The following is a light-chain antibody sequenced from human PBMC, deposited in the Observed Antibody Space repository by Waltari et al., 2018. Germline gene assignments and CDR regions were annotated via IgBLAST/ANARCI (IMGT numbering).Light chain of an antibody. J-gene: IGLJ2*01. Sequence: QSALTQPASVSGSPGQSITMSCTGTSSDVGGYHYVSWYQQYPGKAPKLMIYDVSQWPSGVSNRFSGSKSGNTASLTISGLQAEDDADYYCSSYTSSNTLVFGVGTKLTVL. CDR2: DVS. CDR3: SSYTSSNTLV. V-gene: IGLV2-14*01. CDR1: SSDVGGYHY.